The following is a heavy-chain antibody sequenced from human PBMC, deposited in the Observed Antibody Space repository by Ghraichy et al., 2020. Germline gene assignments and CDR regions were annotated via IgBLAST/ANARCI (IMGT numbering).Heavy chain of an antibody. J-gene: IGHJ5*02. V-gene: IGHV1-69*13. CDR3: ARHNWDYNWLDP. D-gene: IGHD1-26*01. CDR1: GGTPRNDG. Sequence: SVKVSCKASGGTPRNDGFSWVRQVPGQGLEWMGTIIPMLGAPNHAQKFRDRVTITADESTTTAYLELRSLRLDDTAVYYCARHNWDYNWLDPWGQGTLVTVSS. CDR2: IIPMLGAP.